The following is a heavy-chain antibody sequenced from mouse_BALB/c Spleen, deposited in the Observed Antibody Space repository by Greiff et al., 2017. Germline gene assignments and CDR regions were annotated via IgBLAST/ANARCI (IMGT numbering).Heavy chain of an antibody. Sequence: DVKLVESGGGLVQPGGSLKLSCAASGFTFSSYGMSWVRQTPDKRLELVATINSNGGSTYYPDSVKGRFTISRDNAKNTLYLQMSSLKSEDTAMYYCARGGRGYFDYWGQGTTLTVSS. D-gene: IGHD3-3*01. CDR3: ARGGRGYFDY. V-gene: IGHV5-6-3*01. J-gene: IGHJ2*01. CDR1: GFTFSSYG. CDR2: INSNGGST.